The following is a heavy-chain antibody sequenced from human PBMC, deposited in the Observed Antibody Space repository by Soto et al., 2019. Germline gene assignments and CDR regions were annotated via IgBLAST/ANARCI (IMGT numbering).Heavy chain of an antibody. Sequence: HPGGSLRLSCAASGFTFSSYGMHWVRQAPGKGLEWVAVIWYDGSNKYYADSVKGRFTISRDNSKNTLYLQMNSLRAEDTAVYYCARETYYDILTGLDTVNFDYWGQGTLVTVSS. V-gene: IGHV3-33*01. CDR1: GFTFSSYG. J-gene: IGHJ4*02. D-gene: IGHD3-9*01. CDR3: ARETYYDILTGLDTVNFDY. CDR2: IWYDGSNK.